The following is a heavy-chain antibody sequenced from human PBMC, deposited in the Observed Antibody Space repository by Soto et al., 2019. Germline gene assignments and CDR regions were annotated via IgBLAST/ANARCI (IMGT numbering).Heavy chain of an antibody. CDR2: ISAYNGNT. J-gene: IGHJ3*02. Sequence: GASVKVSCKASGYTFTSYGISWVRQAPGQGLEWMGWISAYNGNTNYAQKLQGRVTMTTDTSTSTAYMELRSLRSDDTAVYYCARDGPGIVGAHDAFDIWGQGTMVTVSS. CDR3: ARDGPGIVGAHDAFDI. V-gene: IGHV1-18*01. CDR1: GYTFTSYG. D-gene: IGHD1-26*01.